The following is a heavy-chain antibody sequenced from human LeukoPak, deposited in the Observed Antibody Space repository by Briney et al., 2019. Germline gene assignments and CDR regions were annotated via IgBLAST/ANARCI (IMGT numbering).Heavy chain of an antibody. CDR3: AKSWIQLWYSDY. Sequence: SGGSLRLSCAASGFTFSSYGMHWVRQAPGKGLEWVAFIRYDGSNKYYADSVKGRFTISRDNSKNTLYLQMNSLRAEDTAVYYCAKSWIQLWYSDYWGQGTLVTVSS. J-gene: IGHJ4*02. V-gene: IGHV3-30*02. CDR1: GFTFSSYG. D-gene: IGHD5-18*01. CDR2: IRYDGSNK.